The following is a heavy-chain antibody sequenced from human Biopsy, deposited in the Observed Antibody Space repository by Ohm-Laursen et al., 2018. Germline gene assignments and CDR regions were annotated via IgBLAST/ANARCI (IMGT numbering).Heavy chain of an antibody. V-gene: IGHV1-24*01. CDR3: AADINVWNVNY. Sequence: SSVKVSCKVSGYTLNELSMHWVRQVPGKGLEWIGGFAPENGKTVYAQNFQARVSLTEDTSTDTAYMELRSLRSEDTAVYYCAADINVWNVNYWGQGTQVTVSS. CDR1: GYTLNELS. J-gene: IGHJ4*02. CDR2: FAPENGKT. D-gene: IGHD1-1*01.